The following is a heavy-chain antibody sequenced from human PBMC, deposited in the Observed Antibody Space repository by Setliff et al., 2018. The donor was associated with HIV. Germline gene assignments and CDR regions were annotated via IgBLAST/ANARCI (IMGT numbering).Heavy chain of an antibody. CDR3: ASTSSGRWLTSRFDY. V-gene: IGHV3-15*07. Sequence: PGGSLRLSCAASGFTFSNAWMNWVRQAPGKGLEWVGRVKSKGSGGTTDYATPVKGRFTISRDDSTNTMYLQMNSLETEDTAVYYCASTSSGRWLTSRFDYWGQGTLVTVSS. CDR1: GFTFSNAW. CDR2: VKSKGSGGTT. D-gene: IGHD3-10*01. J-gene: IGHJ4*02.